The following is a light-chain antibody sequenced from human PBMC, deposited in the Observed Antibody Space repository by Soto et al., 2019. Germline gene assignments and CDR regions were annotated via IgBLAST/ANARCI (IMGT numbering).Light chain of an antibody. CDR3: QQYNSFPRT. Sequence: EIVLTQSPGTLSLSPGQRVTLSCRASESISRDYLAWYQQRLGQAPRLLIYGASSGATGIPDRFSGSGSGTDFTLTISRLEPEDFAIYYCQQYNSFPRTFGQGTRVEVK. CDR2: GAS. CDR1: ESISRDY. J-gene: IGKJ1*01. V-gene: IGKV3-20*01.